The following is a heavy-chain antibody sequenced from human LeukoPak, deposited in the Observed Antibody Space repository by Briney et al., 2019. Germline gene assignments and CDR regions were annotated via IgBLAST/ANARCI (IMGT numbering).Heavy chain of an antibody. CDR3: ARHRESSSKGHFDY. D-gene: IGHD2-15*01. J-gene: IGHJ4*02. CDR2: MSYDGTNI. CDR1: GFTFSSYA. Sequence: GGSLRLSCAASGFTFSSYAMHWVRQAPGRRPEWVAVMSYDGTNIFYSDSVKGRFTISRDSSKNTLFLQMNSLRVEDTAVYYCARHRESSSKGHFDYWGQGTLVTVSS. V-gene: IGHV3-30-3*01.